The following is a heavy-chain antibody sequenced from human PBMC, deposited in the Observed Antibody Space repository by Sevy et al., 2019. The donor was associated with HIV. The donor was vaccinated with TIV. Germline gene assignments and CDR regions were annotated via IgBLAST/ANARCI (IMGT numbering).Heavy chain of an antibody. CDR1: GFTFRNSG. CDR2: IFSDGITT. D-gene: IGHD6-19*01. J-gene: IGHJ4*02. CDR3: ARESPSDWYLHS. V-gene: IGHV3-33*01. Sequence: GGSLRLSCAASGFTFRNSGMHWVRQSPGKGLEWVASIFSDGITTYYGDSVKGRFTVFRDNSKSTLYMQMNSLRVEDTAVYYCARESPSDWYLHSWGQGSQVTVSS.